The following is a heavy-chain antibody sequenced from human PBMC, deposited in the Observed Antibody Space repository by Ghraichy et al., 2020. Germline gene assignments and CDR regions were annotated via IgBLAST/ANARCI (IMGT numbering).Heavy chain of an antibody. CDR2: SRNKVNSYTT. Sequence: GESLNISCAASGFTFSDHYMAWVRQPPGKGLEWVGRSRNKVNSYTTDYAASVKGRFTISRDNSKSSLYLQMNSLNTEDTAVYYCAKASGGWFDYWGRGTLVTVSS. CDR1: GFTFSDHY. CDR3: AKASGGWFDY. D-gene: IGHD6-19*01. V-gene: IGHV3-72*01. J-gene: IGHJ4*02.